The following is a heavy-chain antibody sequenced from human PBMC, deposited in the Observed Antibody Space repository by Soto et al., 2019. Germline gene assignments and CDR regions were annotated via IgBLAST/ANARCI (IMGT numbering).Heavy chain of an antibody. V-gene: IGHV1-69*02. Sequence: QVQLVQSGAEVKKPGSSVKVSCKASGGTFSSYTISWVRQAPGQGLEWMGRIIPILGIANYAQKFQGRVTITADKSTSTAYMELSSLRSEDTAVYYCARSSSSWFSFDHWGQGTLVTVSS. CDR1: GGTFSSYT. D-gene: IGHD6-13*01. CDR3: ARSSSSWFSFDH. CDR2: IIPILGIA. J-gene: IGHJ4*02.